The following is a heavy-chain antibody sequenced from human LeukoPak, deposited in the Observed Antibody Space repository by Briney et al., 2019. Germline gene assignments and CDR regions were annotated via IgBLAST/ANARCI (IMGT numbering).Heavy chain of an antibody. CDR2: IYHSGST. D-gene: IGHD3-16*01. J-gene: IGHJ3*02. Sequence: PSETLSLTCAVYGGSFSGYYWSWIRQPPGKGLEWIGSIYHSGSTYYNPSLKSRVTISVDTSKNQFSLKLSSVTAADTAVYYCARLSYDYVWGKAFDIWGQGTMVTVSS. CDR3: ARLSYDYVWGKAFDI. CDR1: GGSFSGYY. V-gene: IGHV4-34*01.